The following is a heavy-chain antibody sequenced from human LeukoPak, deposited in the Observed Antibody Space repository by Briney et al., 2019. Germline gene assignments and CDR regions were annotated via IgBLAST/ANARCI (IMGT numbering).Heavy chain of an antibody. Sequence: GASVKVSCKASGYTFTSYGISWVRQAPGQGLEWMGWINPNSGGTNYAQKFQGRVTMTRDTSISTAYMELSRLRSDDTAVYYCARTRRYSSSSGWFDPWGQGALVTVSS. CDR3: ARTRRYSSSSGWFDP. CDR2: INPNSGGT. D-gene: IGHD6-6*01. J-gene: IGHJ5*02. V-gene: IGHV1-2*02. CDR1: GYTFTSYG.